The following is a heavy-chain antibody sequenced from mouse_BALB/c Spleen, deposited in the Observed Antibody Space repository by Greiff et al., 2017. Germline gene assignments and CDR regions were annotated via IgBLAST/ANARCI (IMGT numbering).Heavy chain of an antibody. CDR3: TIGEYGNFAWFAY. D-gene: IGHD2-10*02. CDR2: INPSNGGT. V-gene: IGHV1S16*01. CDR1: GYTFTSYY. Sequence: VQLQQSGAELVKPGASVKLSCKASGYTFTSYYMYWVKQRPGQGLEWIGEINPSNGGTNFNEKFKSKATLTVDKSSSTAYMQLSSLTSEDSAVYYCTIGEYGNFAWFAYWGQGTLVTVSA. J-gene: IGHJ3*01.